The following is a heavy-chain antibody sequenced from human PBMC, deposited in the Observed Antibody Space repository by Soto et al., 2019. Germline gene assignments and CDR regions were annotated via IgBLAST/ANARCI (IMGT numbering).Heavy chain of an antibody. CDR3: ARGPGGRGPYYFDY. J-gene: IGHJ4*02. D-gene: IGHD3-16*01. V-gene: IGHV4-39*01. CDR2: IYYSGST. CDR1: GGSISSSSYY. Sequence: QLQLQESGPGLVKPSETLSLTCTVSGGSISSSSYYWGWIRQPPGKGLGWIGSIYYSGSTYYNPSLKSRVTISVDTSKSQFSLKLSSVTAADTAVYYCARGPGGRGPYYFDYWGQGTLVTVSS.